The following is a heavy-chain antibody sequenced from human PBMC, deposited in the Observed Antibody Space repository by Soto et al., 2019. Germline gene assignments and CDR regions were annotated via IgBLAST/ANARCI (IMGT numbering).Heavy chain of an antibody. D-gene: IGHD4-17*01. V-gene: IGHV3-30-3*01. CDR1: GFTFSSYA. CDR3: AKGRGDSDYGGDY. Sequence: QVQLVESGGGVVQPGRSLRLSCAASGFTFSSYAMHWVRQAPGKGLEWVAVISYDGSNKYYADSVQGRFTISRDNSKNTLYLQMNSLKAGDTAVYYCAKGRGDSDYGGDYWGQGTLVTVSS. J-gene: IGHJ4*02. CDR2: ISYDGSNK.